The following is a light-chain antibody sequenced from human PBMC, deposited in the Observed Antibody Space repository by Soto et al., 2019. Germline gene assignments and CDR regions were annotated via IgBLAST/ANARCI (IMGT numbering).Light chain of an antibody. CDR2: GNS. CDR1: SXXIGAGYD. Sequence: QSVLTQPPSVSGXXXXRVXXXXXGXSXXIGAGYDVHWYQQLPGTAPKLLIYGNSNRPSGVPDRFSGSKSGTSASLAITGLQAEDEADYYCQSYDSSLSVVFGGGTKLTVL. V-gene: IGLV1-40*01. CDR3: QSYDSSLSVV. J-gene: IGLJ2*01.